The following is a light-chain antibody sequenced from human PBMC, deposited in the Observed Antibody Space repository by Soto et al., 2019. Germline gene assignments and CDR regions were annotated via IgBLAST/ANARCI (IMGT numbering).Light chain of an antibody. J-gene: IGLJ2*01. V-gene: IGLV2-14*01. CDR1: SSDVGGYNF. CDR2: DVS. CDR3: SSYTSSNTLV. Sequence: QSALTQPASVSGSPGQSITISCTGTSSDVGGYNFVSWYQQHPGKAPKVIIYDVSNRPSGVSNRFSGSKSGNTASLTISGLQAEDEGGYYCSSYTSSNTLVFGGGTSSPS.